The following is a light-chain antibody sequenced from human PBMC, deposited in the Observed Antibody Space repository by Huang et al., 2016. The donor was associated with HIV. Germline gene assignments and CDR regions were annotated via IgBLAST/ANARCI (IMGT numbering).Light chain of an antibody. V-gene: IGKV4-1*01. J-gene: IGKJ1*01. Sequence: DIVMTQSPDSLAVSLGERATINCKSSQSVLNNYNNKNHLAWYQQKPGHPPKLLIYWASTRESGVPDRVSGSGSGTDFTLTISSLQAEDVAFYYCHQYYDTPGTFGQGTQVEIK. CDR3: HQYYDTPGT. CDR2: WAS. CDR1: QSVLNNYNNKNH.